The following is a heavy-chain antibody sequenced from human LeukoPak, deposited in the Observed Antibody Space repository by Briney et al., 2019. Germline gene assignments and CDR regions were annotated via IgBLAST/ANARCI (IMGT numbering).Heavy chain of an antibody. CDR2: ISGSGGST. D-gene: IGHD1/OR15-1a*01. V-gene: IGHV3-23*01. Sequence: PGGSLRLSCAASGFTFSNAWMSWVRQAPGKGLEWVSAISGSGGSTYYADSVKGQFTISRDNSKNTLYLQMNSLRAEDTTVYYCAKVGTMVWNNVHFDYWGQGTLVTVSS. J-gene: IGHJ4*02. CDR1: GFTFSNAW. CDR3: AKVGTMVWNNVHFDY.